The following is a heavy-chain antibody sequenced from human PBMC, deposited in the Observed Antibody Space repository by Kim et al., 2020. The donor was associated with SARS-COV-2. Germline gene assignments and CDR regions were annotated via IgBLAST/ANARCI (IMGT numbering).Heavy chain of an antibody. J-gene: IGHJ4*02. CDR2: ISGSGRGT. Sequence: GGSLRLSCAASGFTFSNFAMNWVRQTPGKGLEWVSAISGSGRGTFYADSVKGRFTISRDNSKNTLYLQMSSLRAEDMALYFCAKEVRGYYSYFYYWGQGT. D-gene: IGHD3-22*01. V-gene: IGHV3-23*01. CDR1: GFTFSNFA. CDR3: AKEVRGYYSYFYY.